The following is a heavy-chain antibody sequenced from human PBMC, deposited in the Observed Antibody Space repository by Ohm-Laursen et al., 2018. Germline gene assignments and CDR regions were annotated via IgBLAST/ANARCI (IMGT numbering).Heavy chain of an antibody. Sequence: GSLRLSCAASGFTFSGYDMHWVRQATGKGLEWVSGIGTVGDTYYIGSVKGRFTISRENAKNSFYLQMNSLRAKDTAVYYCGKAGWRAVTAYFDYWGQGTLVTVSS. V-gene: IGHV3-13*04. J-gene: IGHJ4*02. CDR2: IGTVGDT. CDR3: GKAGWRAVTAYFDY. D-gene: IGHD2-2*01. CDR1: GFTFSGYD.